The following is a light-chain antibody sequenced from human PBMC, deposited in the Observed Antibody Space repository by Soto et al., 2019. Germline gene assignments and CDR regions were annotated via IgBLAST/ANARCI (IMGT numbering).Light chain of an antibody. J-gene: IGKJ4*01. CDR3: QQRSNWPPDT. CDR2: DAS. Sequence: EVVLTQSPATLSLSPGERATLSCRASQSVSRHLAWYQQKPGQAPRLLILDASDRATGIPARFSGSGSGTNFTPTISSLEPEDVAVYYCQQRSNWPPDTFGGGTKVEIK. CDR1: QSVSRH. V-gene: IGKV3-11*01.